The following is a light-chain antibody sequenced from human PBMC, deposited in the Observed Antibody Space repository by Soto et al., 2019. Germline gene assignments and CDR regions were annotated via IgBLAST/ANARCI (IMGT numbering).Light chain of an antibody. Sequence: EIVLTQSPGTLSLSPGERVTLSCRASQSVSSNYLAWYQQKPGQAPRLLIYATSTRATGIADRFSGSGSGTDFPLTISRLEPEDFAVYYCQQYGTAPPRYNFXQGTKVDI. V-gene: IGKV3-20*01. CDR1: QSVSSNY. J-gene: IGKJ2*01. CDR2: ATS. CDR3: QQYGTAPPRYN.